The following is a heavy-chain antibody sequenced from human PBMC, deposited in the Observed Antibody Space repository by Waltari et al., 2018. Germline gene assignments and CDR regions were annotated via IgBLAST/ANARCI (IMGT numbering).Heavy chain of an antibody. V-gene: IGHV1-69*12. CDR3: ARGDTAMAPIDY. Sequence: QVQLVQSGAEVKKPGSSVKVSCKASGGTFSSYAISWVRQAPGQGLEWMGGIIPILGTANYAQKFQGRVTMTADESTSTGYMELSSLRSEDTAVYYCARGDTAMAPIDYWGQGTLVTVSS. CDR1: GGTFSSYA. D-gene: IGHD5-18*01. J-gene: IGHJ4*02. CDR2: IIPILGTA.